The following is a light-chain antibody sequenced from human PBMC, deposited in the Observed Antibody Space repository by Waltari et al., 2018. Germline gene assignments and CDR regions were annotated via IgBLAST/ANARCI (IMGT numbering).Light chain of an antibody. CDR1: QSVRSNS. V-gene: IGKV3-20*01. CDR2: DAS. CDR3: QQCGSSPLT. Sequence: EIVLTQSPDTLSLSPGERATLSCRASQSVRSNSFAWYQQKPGQAPRLLISDASIRAPGIPDRFSGSGSGTDFTLTISRLEPEDFAVYYCQQCGSSPLTFGGGTKVEIK. J-gene: IGKJ4*01.